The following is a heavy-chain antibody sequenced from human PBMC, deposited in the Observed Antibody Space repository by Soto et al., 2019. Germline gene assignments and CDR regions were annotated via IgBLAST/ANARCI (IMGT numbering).Heavy chain of an antibody. CDR2: INPSGGST. V-gene: IGHV1-46*03. D-gene: IGHD3-22*01. J-gene: IGHJ4*02. CDR3: ARDIIDPYYYDSSGYYAFDY. CDR1: GYTFTSYY. Sequence: ASVKVSCKASGYTFTSYYMHWVRQAPGQGLEWMGIINPSGGSTSYAQKFQGRVTMTRDTSTSTVYMELSSPRSEDTAVYYCARDIIDPYYYDSSGYYAFDYWGQGTLVTVSS.